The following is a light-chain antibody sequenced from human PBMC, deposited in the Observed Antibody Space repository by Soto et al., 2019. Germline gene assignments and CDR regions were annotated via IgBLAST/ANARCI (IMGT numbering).Light chain of an antibody. CDR2: AAS. CDR1: QSISSY. Sequence: DIQMTQSPSSLSASVGEGVTITCRASQSISSYLNWYQQKPGKAPKLLIYAASSLQSGVPSRFSGSGSGTDFSLTISSLQPDDFATYYCLQDYSYPLTFGQGTKVDIK. CDR3: LQDYSYPLT. V-gene: IGKV1-39*01. J-gene: IGKJ1*01.